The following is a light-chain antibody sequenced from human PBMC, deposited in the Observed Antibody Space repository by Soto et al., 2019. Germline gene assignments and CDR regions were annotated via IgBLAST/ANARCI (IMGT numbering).Light chain of an antibody. CDR2: DTS. J-gene: IGKJ5*01. Sequence: EIVLTQSPATLSLSPVERATLSCRASQSVSSSLAWYQQKPGQAPRLLISDTSSRATGIPDRFSGSGSGTDFTLTISRLEPEDFAVYYCQQYGSSLITFGQGTRLEIK. V-gene: IGKV3-20*01. CDR1: QSVSSS. CDR3: QQYGSSLIT.